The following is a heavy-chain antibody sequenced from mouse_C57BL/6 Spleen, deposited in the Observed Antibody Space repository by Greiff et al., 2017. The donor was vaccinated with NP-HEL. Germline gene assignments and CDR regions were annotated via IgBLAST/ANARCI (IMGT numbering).Heavy chain of an antibody. J-gene: IGHJ4*01. CDR2: IYPGSGNT. V-gene: IGHV1-66*01. CDR3: ARYYDYDYYAMDY. D-gene: IGHD2-4*01. Sequence: VHLVESGPELVKPGASVKISCKASGYSFTSYYIHWVKQRPGQGLEWIGWIYPGSGNTKYNEKFKGKATLTADTSSSTAYMQLSSLTSEDSAVYYCARYYDYDYYAMDYWGQGTSVTVSS. CDR1: GYSFTSYY.